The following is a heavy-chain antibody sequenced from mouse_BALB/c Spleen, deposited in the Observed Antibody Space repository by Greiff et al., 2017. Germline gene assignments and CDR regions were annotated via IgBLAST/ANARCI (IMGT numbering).Heavy chain of an antibody. D-gene: IGHD1-1*01. CDR2: INPYNDGT. Sequence: EVQLQQSGPELVKPGASVKMSCKASGYTFTSYVMHWVKQKPGQGLEWIGYINPYNDGTKYNEKFKGKATLTSDKSSSTAYMELSSLTSEDSAVYYCASMNYYGSSYVGWFAYWGQGTLVTVSA. J-gene: IGHJ3*01. CDR1: GYTFTSYV. CDR3: ASMNYYGSSYVGWFAY. V-gene: IGHV1-14*01.